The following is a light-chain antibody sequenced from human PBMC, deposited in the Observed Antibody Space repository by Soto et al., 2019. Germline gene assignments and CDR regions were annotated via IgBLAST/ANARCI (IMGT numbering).Light chain of an antibody. CDR3: AAWDDSLNGYV. J-gene: IGLJ1*01. CDR2: SNN. Sequence: QSVLTQPPSASGTPGQRVTISCSGSSSNNGSNTVNWYQQLPGTAPKLLIYSNNQRPSAVPDRFSGSKSGSSASLAISGLQSEAEADYYCAAWDDSLNGYVFGTGTKLTVL. V-gene: IGLV1-44*01. CDR1: SSNNGSNT.